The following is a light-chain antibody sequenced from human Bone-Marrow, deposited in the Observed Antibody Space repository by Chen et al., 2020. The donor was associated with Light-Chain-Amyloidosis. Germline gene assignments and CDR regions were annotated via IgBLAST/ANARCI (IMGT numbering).Light chain of an antibody. CDR1: DLPTKY. Sequence: SYELTQPPSVSVSPGQTARFTCSGDDLPTKYAYCYQQKPGQAPVLVIHRDTERPSGISERFSGSSSGTTATLTISGVQAEDEADYHCQSADSSGTYEVIFGGGTKLTVL. J-gene: IGLJ2*01. CDR2: RDT. CDR3: QSADSSGTYEVI. V-gene: IGLV3-25*03.